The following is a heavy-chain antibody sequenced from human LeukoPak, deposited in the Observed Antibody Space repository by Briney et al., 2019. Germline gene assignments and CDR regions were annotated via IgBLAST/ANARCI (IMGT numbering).Heavy chain of an antibody. CDR3: ARTTTVTTRGWRALFDY. Sequence: GASVKVSCKTSGYSFILYGISWVRQAPGQGPEWMGWISTSTGDTKYTQKFQGRVTLTTDTSTSTAYMELSSLRSDDTAVYYCARTTTVTTRGWRALFDYWGQGTLVTVSS. CDR2: ISTSTGDT. D-gene: IGHD4-17*01. CDR1: GYSFILYG. V-gene: IGHV1-18*01. J-gene: IGHJ4*02.